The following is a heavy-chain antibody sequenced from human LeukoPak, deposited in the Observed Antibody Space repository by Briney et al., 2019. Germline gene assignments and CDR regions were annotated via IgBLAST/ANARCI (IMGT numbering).Heavy chain of an antibody. CDR2: ISSSGSTI. Sequence: PGGSLRLSCAASGFTFSDYYMSWIRQAPGKGLEWVSYISSSGSTIDCADSVKGRFTISRDNAKNSLYLQMNSLRAEDTAVYYCARDVWGSYPPKDFDYWGQGTLVTVSS. CDR3: ARDVWGSYPPKDFDY. V-gene: IGHV3-11*01. J-gene: IGHJ4*02. CDR1: GFTFSDYY. D-gene: IGHD3-16*02.